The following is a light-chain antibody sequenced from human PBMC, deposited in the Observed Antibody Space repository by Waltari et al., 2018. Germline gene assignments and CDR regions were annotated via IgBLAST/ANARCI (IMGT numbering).Light chain of an antibody. Sequence: QSILTQPPSVSGAPGQRVTISCTGSSSNIGAGHVANWYQHLPGTAPTLLIYGNNNRPSGVPDRFSGSKSGTSASLAITGLQADDEADYFCQSFDNMLSGGVVFGGGTKLAVL. CDR3: QSFDNMLSGGVV. J-gene: IGLJ2*01. V-gene: IGLV1-40*02. CDR1: SSNIGAGHV. CDR2: GNN.